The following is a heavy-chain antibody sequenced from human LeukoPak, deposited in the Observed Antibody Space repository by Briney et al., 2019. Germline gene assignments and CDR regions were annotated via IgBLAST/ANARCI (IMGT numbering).Heavy chain of an antibody. CDR2: ISSSSSTI. J-gene: IGHJ6*03. CDR3: ARTASGAAGPEYSSSSGAYYYYYYMDV. V-gene: IGHV3-48*04. CDR1: GFTFSSYS. Sequence: GGSLRLSCAASGFTFSSYSMNWVRQAPGKGLEWVSYISSSSSTIYYADSVKGRFTISRDNAKNSLYLQMNSLRAEDTAVYYCARTASGAAGPEYSSSSGAYYYYYYMDVWGKGTTVTVSS. D-gene: IGHD6-6*01.